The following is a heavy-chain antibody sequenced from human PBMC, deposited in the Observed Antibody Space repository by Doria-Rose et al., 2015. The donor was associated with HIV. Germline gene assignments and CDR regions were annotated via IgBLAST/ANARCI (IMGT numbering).Heavy chain of an antibody. J-gene: IGHJ4*02. V-gene: IGHV4-59*01. D-gene: IGHD1-26*01. CDR2: IIYTGST. CDR1: GGSISHYY. Sequence: QVQLQESGPGLVKPSETLSLTCSVSGGSISHYYWSWIRQPPGKGLEYIGDIIYTGSTNYSPSLKSRVSISIDTSKNKFSLRLSSVNAADMAVYYCARVLSGTYDYWGQGTLVTVSS. CDR3: ARVLSGTYDY.